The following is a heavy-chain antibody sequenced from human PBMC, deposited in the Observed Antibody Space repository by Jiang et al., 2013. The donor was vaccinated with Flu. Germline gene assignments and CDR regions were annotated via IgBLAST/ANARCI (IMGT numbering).Heavy chain of an antibody. CDR3: ARVLRYYDSSGYGY. J-gene: IGHJ4*02. D-gene: IGHD3-22*01. CDR2: INTNTGNP. Sequence: TFTSYAMNWVRQAPGQGLEWMGWINTNTGNPTYAQGFTGRFVFSLDTSVSTAYLQISSLKAEDTAVYYCARVLRYYDSSGYGYWGQGTLVTVSS. CDR1: TFTSYA. V-gene: IGHV7-4-1*02.